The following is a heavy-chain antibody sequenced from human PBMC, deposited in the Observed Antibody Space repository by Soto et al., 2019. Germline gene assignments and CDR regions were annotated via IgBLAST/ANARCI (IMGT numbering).Heavy chain of an antibody. V-gene: IGHV1-69*13. Sequence: SVKVSCKGSGGTFSSYAISWVRQAPGQGLEWMGGIIPIFGTANYAQKFQGRVTITADESTSTAYMELSSLRSEDTAVYYCARVVQLLAYFDYWGQGTLVTVSS. J-gene: IGHJ4*02. CDR1: GGTFSSYA. CDR2: IIPIFGTA. CDR3: ARVVQLLAYFDY. D-gene: IGHD2-2*01.